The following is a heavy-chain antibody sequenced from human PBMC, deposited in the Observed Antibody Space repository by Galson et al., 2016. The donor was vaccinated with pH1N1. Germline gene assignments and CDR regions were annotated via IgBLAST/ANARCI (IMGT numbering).Heavy chain of an antibody. V-gene: IGHV1-46*01. CDR3: ARRYYFDY. J-gene: IGHJ4*02. Sequence: SVKVSCKAAGYSVTRYYMHWVRQAPGQGLEWMGIIDPSDGTTTYSQKFQGRIILTRDTSTNSVHMESTTLRPDDSATYFCARRYYFDYWGQGTLVTVSS. CDR1: GYSVTRYY. CDR2: IDPSDGTT.